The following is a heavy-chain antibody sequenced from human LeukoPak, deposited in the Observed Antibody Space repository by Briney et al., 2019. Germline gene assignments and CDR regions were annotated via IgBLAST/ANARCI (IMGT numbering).Heavy chain of an antibody. D-gene: IGHD3-22*01. V-gene: IGHV3-30*02. CDR2: IRYDGSNK. Sequence: PGGSLRLSCAASGFTFSSYGMHWVRQAPGKGLEWVAFIRYDGSNKYYADSVKGRFTISRDNSKNTLYLQMNSLRAEDTAVYYCANLDYYDSSGYYPNWGQGTLVTVSS. J-gene: IGHJ4*02. CDR3: ANLDYYDSSGYYPN. CDR1: GFTFSSYG.